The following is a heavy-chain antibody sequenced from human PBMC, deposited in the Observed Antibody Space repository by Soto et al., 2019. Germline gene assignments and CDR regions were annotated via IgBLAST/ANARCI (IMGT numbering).Heavy chain of an antibody. CDR1: GCNFGFFG. CDR2: ISGDGINT. J-gene: IGHJ4*02. CDR3: ARGNLSFDFDS. Sequence: QIQLVESGGDVVQPGESLRLSCEASGCNFGFFGMHWVRQAPGKGLEWVAFISGDGINTQYADSVRGRFTLSRDYSRKTMYLQMDSLRDEDTALYYCARGNLSFDFDSWGLGTLVTVSS. D-gene: IGHD1-26*01. V-gene: IGHV3-30*03.